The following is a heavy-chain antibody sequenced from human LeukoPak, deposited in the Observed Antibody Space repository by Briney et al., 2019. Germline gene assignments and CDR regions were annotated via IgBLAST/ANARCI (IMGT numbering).Heavy chain of an antibody. D-gene: IGHD1-1*01. CDR1: GYTFTSYG. V-gene: IGHV1-18*01. CDR3: AKGTTATGMDV. Sequence: ASVKASCKASGYTFTSYGISRVRQAPGQGLEGMGWISAYNGNTNYAQKLQGRVTMTTDTSTRTAYMELRSLRSDDTAVYYCAKGTTATGMDVWGQGTTVTVSS. CDR2: ISAYNGNT. J-gene: IGHJ6*02.